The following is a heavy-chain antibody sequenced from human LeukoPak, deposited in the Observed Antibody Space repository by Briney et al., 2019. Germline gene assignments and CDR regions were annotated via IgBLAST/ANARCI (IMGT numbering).Heavy chain of an antibody. Sequence: GGSLRLSCAASGFTFSAYGMHWVRQAPGKGLEWVAVTSYDGSNRYYAGFVKGRFTISRDNSNNTVYLQMSSLRPDDTAVYYCAQDHLAYSYDDFRHCDYWGQGTLVTVSS. CDR1: GFTFSAYG. CDR2: TSYDGSNR. V-gene: IGHV3-30*18. D-gene: IGHD5-18*01. J-gene: IGHJ4*02. CDR3: AQDHLAYSYDDFRHCDY.